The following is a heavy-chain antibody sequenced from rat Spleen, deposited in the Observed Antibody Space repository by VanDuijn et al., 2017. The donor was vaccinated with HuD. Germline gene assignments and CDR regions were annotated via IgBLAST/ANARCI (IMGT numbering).Heavy chain of an antibody. CDR2: TWTGGTI. J-gene: IGHJ2*01. Sequence: QVQLEESGPGLLQPSQTLSLTCNVSGFSLTDYNVHWIRQPAGKGLEWMGVTWTGGTIDYNSALRSRLTISGDTSKSQVFLTMTSLQTEDTATYYCARDGAGGYAFDYWGQGVVVTVSS. D-gene: IGHD1-11*01. V-gene: IGHV2-30*01. CDR3: ARDGAGGYAFDY. CDR1: GFSLTDYN.